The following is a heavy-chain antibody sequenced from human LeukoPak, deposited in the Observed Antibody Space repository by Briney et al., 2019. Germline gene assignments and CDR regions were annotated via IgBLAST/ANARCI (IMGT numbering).Heavy chain of an antibody. CDR1: GFTFGDYA. V-gene: IGHV3-49*04. D-gene: IGHD3-10*01. J-gene: IGHJ4*02. CDR3: TRHRGSGSFDY. Sequence: GGSLRLSCTASGFTFGDYALSWVRQAPGKGLKWVGFIRSKAYGGTTEYAASVKGRFTISKDDSKSIAYLQMNSLKTEDTAVYYCTRHRGSGSFDYWGQGTLVTASS. CDR2: IRSKAYGGTT.